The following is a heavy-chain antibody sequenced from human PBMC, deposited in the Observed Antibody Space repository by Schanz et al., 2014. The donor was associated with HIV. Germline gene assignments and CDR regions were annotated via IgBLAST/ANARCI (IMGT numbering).Heavy chain of an antibody. J-gene: IGHJ4*02. CDR1: GFTFSNFA. Sequence: EVQLLDSGGGLVQPGGSLRLSCAASGFTFSNFAMTWVRQAPGKGLDWVSTISGSDGDTYYADSVKGRFTISRDNSRNALYLHMNSLRAEDTAVYFCAVLWIQPPFDYWGQGTLVTVSP. CDR3: AVLWIQPPFDY. CDR2: ISGSDGDT. D-gene: IGHD5-18*01. V-gene: IGHV3-23*01.